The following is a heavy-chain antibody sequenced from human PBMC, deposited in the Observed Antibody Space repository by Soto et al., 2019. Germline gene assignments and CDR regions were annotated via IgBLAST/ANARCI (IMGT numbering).Heavy chain of an antibody. CDR1: GGSFSSYA. CDR2: IIPIFGTA. D-gene: IGHD5-12*01. V-gene: IGHV1-69*01. CDR3: AGRSDGYNKGGADAFDI. J-gene: IGHJ3*02. Sequence: LKLCCQAAGGSFSSYAMSWVRQAPGQGLEWMGGIIPIFGTANYAQKFQGRVTITADESTSTAYMELSSLRSEDTAVYYCAGRSDGYNKGGADAFDIWGQGTMVTVS.